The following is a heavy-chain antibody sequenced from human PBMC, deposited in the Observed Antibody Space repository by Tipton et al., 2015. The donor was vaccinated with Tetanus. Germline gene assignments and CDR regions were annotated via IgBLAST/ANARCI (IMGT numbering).Heavy chain of an antibody. D-gene: IGHD3-16*01. V-gene: IGHV4-30-4*08. CDR1: GGSISSGDYS. CDR3: ARDQGMTWGGMGYYYGMDV. Sequence: TLSLTCAVSGGSISSGDYSWSWIRQPPGKGLESIGYIYYSGSTYYNPSLKSRVTISVDTSKNQFSLRLSSVTAADTAVYYCARDQGMTWGGMGYYYGMDVWGQGTTVTVSS. CDR2: IYYSGST. J-gene: IGHJ6*02.